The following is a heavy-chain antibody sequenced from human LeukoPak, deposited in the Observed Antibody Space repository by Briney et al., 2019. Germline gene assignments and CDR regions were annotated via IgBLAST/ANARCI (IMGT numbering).Heavy chain of an antibody. V-gene: IGHV1-69*05. CDR1: GGTFSSYA. D-gene: IGHD2-8*01. CDR2: IIPIFGTA. Sequence: SVKVSCKASGGTFSSYAISWVRQAPGRGLEWMGRIIPIFGTANYAQKFQGRVTITTDESTSTAYMELSSLRSEDTAVYYCARDRRTLPYCTNGVCPTLDVWGKGTTVTVSS. J-gene: IGHJ6*04. CDR3: ARDRRTLPYCTNGVCPTLDV.